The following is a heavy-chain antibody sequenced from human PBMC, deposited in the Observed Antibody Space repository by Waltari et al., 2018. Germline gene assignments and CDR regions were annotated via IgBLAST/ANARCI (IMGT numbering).Heavy chain of an antibody. V-gene: IGHV5-51*01. CDR1: EYNFINYW. D-gene: IGHD2-8*01. Sequence: EVQLVQSGAEVKEPGESLKISCKGSEYNFINYWLGWVRQMPGKGLEWMGIIYPGDSESTSSPSFQGQVTISVDKSISTAYLQWSRLKASDTVIYYCARLGRQEGVGFDIWGQGTMVTVSS. CDR2: IYPGDSES. J-gene: IGHJ3*02. CDR3: ARLGRQEGVGFDI.